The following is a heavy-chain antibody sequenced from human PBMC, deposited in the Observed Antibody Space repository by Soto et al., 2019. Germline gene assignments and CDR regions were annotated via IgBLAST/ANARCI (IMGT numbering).Heavy chain of an antibody. D-gene: IGHD4-17*01. Sequence: SETLSLTCTVSGGSISSYYWSWIRQPPGKGLEWIGYIYYSGSTNYNPSLKSRVTISVDTSKNQFSLKLSSVTAADTAVYYCARVNYGDYHNWFDPWGQGTLVTVS. CDR2: IYYSGST. J-gene: IGHJ5*02. V-gene: IGHV4-59*01. CDR3: ARVNYGDYHNWFDP. CDR1: GGSISSYY.